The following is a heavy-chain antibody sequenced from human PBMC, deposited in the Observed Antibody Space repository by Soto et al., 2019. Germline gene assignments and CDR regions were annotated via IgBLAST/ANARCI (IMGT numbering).Heavy chain of an antibody. Sequence: QVQLVESGGGLVKPGGSLRLSCAASGFTFSDYYMSWIRQAPGKGREWVSYISSSSSYTNYAESVKGRFTISRDNAKNSLYLQMNSLRAEDTAVYYCARGVAAAGTYGMDVWGQGTTVTVSS. CDR3: ARGVAAAGTYGMDV. CDR2: ISSSSSYT. J-gene: IGHJ6*02. D-gene: IGHD6-13*01. V-gene: IGHV3-11*05. CDR1: GFTFSDYY.